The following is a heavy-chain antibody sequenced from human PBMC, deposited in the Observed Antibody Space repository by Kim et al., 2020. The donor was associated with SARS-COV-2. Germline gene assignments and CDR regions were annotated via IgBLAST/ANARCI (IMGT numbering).Heavy chain of an antibody. CDR3: TTEASVLRFLEGSSDFGY. Sequence: GGSLRLSCAASGFTFSNAWMSWVRQAPGKGLEWVGRIKSKTDGGTTDYAAPVKGRFTISRDDSKNTLYLQMNSLKTEDTAVYYCTTEASVLRFLEGSSDFGYWGQGTLVTVSS. D-gene: IGHD3-3*01. CDR2: IKSKTDGGTT. J-gene: IGHJ4*02. CDR1: GFTFSNAW. V-gene: IGHV3-15*01.